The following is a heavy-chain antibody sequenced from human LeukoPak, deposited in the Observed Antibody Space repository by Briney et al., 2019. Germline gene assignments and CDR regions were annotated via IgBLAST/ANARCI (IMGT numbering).Heavy chain of an antibody. D-gene: IGHD4-17*01. CDR3: ARWLVTKGMDV. V-gene: IGHV4-59*08. J-gene: IGHJ6*02. Sequence: PSETLSLTCSVSGGSISSYYWSWIRQPPGKGLEWIGYIYYSGSTNHNPSLKSRVTISVDTSKNQFSLKLSSVTAADTAVYYCARWLVTKGMDVWGQGTTVTVSS. CDR2: IYYSGST. CDR1: GGSISSYY.